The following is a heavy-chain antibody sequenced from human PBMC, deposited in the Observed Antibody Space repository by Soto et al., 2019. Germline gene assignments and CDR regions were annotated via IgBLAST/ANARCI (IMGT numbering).Heavy chain of an antibody. J-gene: IGHJ6*02. CDR2: INPSGGST. V-gene: IGHV1-46*01. CDR1: GYTFTSYY. Sequence: GASLKVSWKASGYTFTSYYMHWVRQAPGQGLEWMGIINPSGGSTSYAQKFQGRVTMTRDTSTSTVYMELSSLRSEDTAVYYCARDRPCSGGSCADYYYYGMDVSGQGTTVTVSS. CDR3: ARDRPCSGGSCADYYYYGMDV. D-gene: IGHD2-15*01.